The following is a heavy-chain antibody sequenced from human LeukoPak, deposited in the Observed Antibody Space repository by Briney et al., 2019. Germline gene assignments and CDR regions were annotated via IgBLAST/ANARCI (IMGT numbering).Heavy chain of an antibody. V-gene: IGHV3-23*01. D-gene: IGHD1-26*01. CDR3: AQAPHSGTYRIFDY. J-gene: IGHJ4*02. Sequence: PGGSLRLSCAASGFTFSSYAMTWVRQAPGKGLEWVSAISGSGYSTYYADSVKGRFTISRDNSKNTLYLQMNSLRAEDTAVYYCAQAPHSGTYRIFDYWGQGTLVTVSS. CDR1: GFTFSSYA. CDR2: ISGSGYST.